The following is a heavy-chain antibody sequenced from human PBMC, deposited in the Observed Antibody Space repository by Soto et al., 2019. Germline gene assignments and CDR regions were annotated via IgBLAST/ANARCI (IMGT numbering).Heavy chain of an antibody. J-gene: IGHJ6*01. V-gene: IGHV3-15*01. CDR1: GFTFSDAW. CDR2: IKRKIDGETT. Sequence: EVQLVESGGGMVMPGGSLRLSCAASGFTFSDAWMTWIRQAPGKGLQCVGRIKRKIDGETTDYAAPVKGGFTISRDDSKNTLYLQMNSLKVEDTAMYYCVTDRGGGMDVWGQGTTVIVSS. D-gene: IGHD3-10*01. CDR3: VTDRGGGMDV.